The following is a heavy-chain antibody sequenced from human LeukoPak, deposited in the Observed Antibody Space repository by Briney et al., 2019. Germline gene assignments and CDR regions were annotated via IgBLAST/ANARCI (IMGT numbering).Heavy chain of an antibody. CDR1: VYSISSGYY. Sequence: PSETLSLTCTVSVYSISSGYYWGWIRQPAGKGLEWIGRFYTSGSTNYNPSLKSRVTISVDTSKNQFSLKLSSVTAADTAVYYCARDAWFGAGRTFDSWGQGTLVTVSS. CDR2: FYTSGST. J-gene: IGHJ4*02. CDR3: ARDAWFGAGRTFDS. V-gene: IGHV4-61*02. D-gene: IGHD3-10*01.